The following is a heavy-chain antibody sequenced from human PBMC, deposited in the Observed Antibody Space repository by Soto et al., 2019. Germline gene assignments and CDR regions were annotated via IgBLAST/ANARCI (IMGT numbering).Heavy chain of an antibody. CDR3: ANDYGGNSDYYGMDV. Sequence: QVQLVESGGGVVQPGRSLRLSCAASGFTFSSYGMHWVRQAPGKGLEWVAVISYDGSNKYYADSVKGRFTISRDNSKNTLYLQMNSLRAEDTAVYYCANDYGGNSDYYGMDVWCQGTTVTVSS. D-gene: IGHD4-17*01. J-gene: IGHJ6*02. CDR2: ISYDGSNK. CDR1: GFTFSSYG. V-gene: IGHV3-30*18.